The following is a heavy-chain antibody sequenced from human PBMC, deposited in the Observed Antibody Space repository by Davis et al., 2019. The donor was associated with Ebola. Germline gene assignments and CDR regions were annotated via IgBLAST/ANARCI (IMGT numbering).Heavy chain of an antibody. CDR2: ISAYNGNT. CDR1: GYTFTSYG. V-gene: IGHV1-18*04. D-gene: IGHD2-21*02. CDR3: AREDIVVVTATYYYYYGMDV. Sequence: ASVKVSCKASGYTFTSYGISWVRQAPGQGLEWMGWISAYNGNTNYAQKLQGRVTMTTDTSTSTAYMELRSLRSDDTAVYYCAREDIVVVTATYYYYYGMDVWGQGTTVTVSS. J-gene: IGHJ6*02.